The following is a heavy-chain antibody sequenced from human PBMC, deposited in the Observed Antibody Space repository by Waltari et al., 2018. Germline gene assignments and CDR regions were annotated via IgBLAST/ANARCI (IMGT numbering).Heavy chain of an antibody. Sequence: QVQLVQSGSELKNPGASVKISCRPSGYIFTAPGMHWVRQAPTQGLQWMGWINTNTRNPTYAQDFTGRFVFSLDKSVDTAYLEISSLQSEDTAIYFCARDPKYCSGGTCKAWFDSWGQGTLVSVSS. CDR3: ARDPKYCSGGTCKAWFDS. CDR1: GYIFTAPG. D-gene: IGHD2-15*01. CDR2: INTNTRNP. J-gene: IGHJ5*01. V-gene: IGHV7-4-1*02.